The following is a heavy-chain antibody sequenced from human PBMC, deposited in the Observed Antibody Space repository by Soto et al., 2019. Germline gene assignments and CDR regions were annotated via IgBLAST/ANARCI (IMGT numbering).Heavy chain of an antibody. J-gene: IGHJ4*02. D-gene: IGHD2-21*02. CDR1: RGTFNSYA. V-gene: IGHV1-69*06. CDR3: VRPSRNYYSLDS. Sequence: QVQLVQSGAEVKKPGSSVKVSCKSSRGTFNSYAISWVRQAPGEGLEWMAGIIPIFGTTNYAQRFQDRVTLTANKSTSTAYMELSSLKSEDSAVYYCVRPSRNYYSLDSWGQGTLVTVSS. CDR2: IIPIFGTT.